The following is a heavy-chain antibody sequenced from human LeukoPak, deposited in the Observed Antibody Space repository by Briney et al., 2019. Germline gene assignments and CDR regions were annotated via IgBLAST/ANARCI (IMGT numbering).Heavy chain of an antibody. D-gene: IGHD6-19*01. V-gene: IGHV4-34*01. J-gene: IGHJ4*02. Sequence: SETLSLTCAVYGGSFSGYYWSWIRQPPGKGLEWIGEINHSGSTNHNPSLKSRVTISVDTSKNQFSLKLSSVTAADTAVYYCARVPGYSSGWWPLDYWGQGTLVTVSS. CDR3: ARVPGYSSGWWPLDY. CDR2: INHSGST. CDR1: GGSFSGYY.